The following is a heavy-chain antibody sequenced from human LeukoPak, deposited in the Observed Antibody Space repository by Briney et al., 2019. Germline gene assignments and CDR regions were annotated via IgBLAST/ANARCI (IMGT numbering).Heavy chain of an antibody. J-gene: IGHJ4*02. V-gene: IGHV1-2*02. CDR2: INPNSGGT. CDR1: GYTFTGYH. Sequence: ASVKVSCKASGYTFTGYHMHWVRQAPGQGLEWMGWINPNSGGTNYAQKFQGRVTMTRDTSISTAYMELSRLRSDDTAVYYCARDGKYYYGSGSYILGGGNDYWGQGTLVTVSS. CDR3: ARDGKYYYGSGSYILGGGNDY. D-gene: IGHD3-10*01.